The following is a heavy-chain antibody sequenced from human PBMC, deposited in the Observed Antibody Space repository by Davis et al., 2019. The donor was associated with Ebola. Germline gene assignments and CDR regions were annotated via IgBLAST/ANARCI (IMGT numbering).Heavy chain of an antibody. CDR2: IIPIFGTA. V-gene: IGHV1-69*06. CDR1: GGTFSSYA. D-gene: IGHD3-16*01. Sequence: AASVKVSCKASGGTFSSYAISWVRQAPGQGLEWMGGIIPIFGTANYAQKFQGRVTITADKSTSTAYMELSSLRSEDTAVYYCARGFYDYYFDYWGQGTLVTVSS. J-gene: IGHJ4*02. CDR3: ARGFYDYYFDY.